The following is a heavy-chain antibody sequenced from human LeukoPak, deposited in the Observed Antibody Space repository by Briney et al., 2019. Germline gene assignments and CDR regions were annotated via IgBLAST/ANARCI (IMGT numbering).Heavy chain of an antibody. V-gene: IGHV1-69*05. CDR1: GGTFSNHA. CDR3: ASDRYYYYIDV. J-gene: IGHJ6*03. Sequence: SVKVSCKASGGTFSNHAVSWVRQAPGQGGEWMGRIIPIFGTPNYAQKFQGRLTIATDESTGTAYMELSSLRSEDTAVYYCASDRYYYYIDVWGKGTTVTVSS. CDR2: IIPIFGTP.